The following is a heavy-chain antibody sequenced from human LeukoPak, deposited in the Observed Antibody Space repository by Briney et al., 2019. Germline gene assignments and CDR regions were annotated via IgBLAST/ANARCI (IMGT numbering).Heavy chain of an antibody. CDR3: ASPRSLWSGYYRRAFDI. CDR2: IIPIFGTA. V-gene: IGHV1-69*13. J-gene: IGHJ3*02. Sequence: ASVKVSCKASGGTFSSYAISWVRQAPGQGLEWVGGIIPIFGTANYAQKFQGRVTITADESTSTAYMELSSLRSEDTAVYYCASPRSLWSGYYRRAFDIWGQGTMVTVSS. D-gene: IGHD3-3*01. CDR1: GGTFSSYA.